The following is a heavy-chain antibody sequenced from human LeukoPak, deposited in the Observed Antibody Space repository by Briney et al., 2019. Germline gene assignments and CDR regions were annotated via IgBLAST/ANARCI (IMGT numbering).Heavy chain of an antibody. CDR3: ARLFDY. V-gene: IGHV4-39*01. CDR1: GGSISSSSYY. Sequence: SETLTHTCTVSGGSISSSSYYWGWIRQPPGKGLEWIGTIYYSGIPYYSPSLESRVTISVDTSKNQFSLKLTSVTAADTAVYYCARLFDYWGQGTLVTVSS. CDR2: IYYSGIP. J-gene: IGHJ4*02.